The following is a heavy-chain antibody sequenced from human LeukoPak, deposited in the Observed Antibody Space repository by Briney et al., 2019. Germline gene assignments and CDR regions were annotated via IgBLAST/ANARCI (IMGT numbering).Heavy chain of an antibody. D-gene: IGHD1-26*01. CDR1: GGSISSSSYY. J-gene: IGHJ4*02. CDR3: ARASYVGAPITLGD. Sequence: SETLSLTCTVSGGSISSSSYYWGWIRQPPGKGLEWIGYIYYTGITSYDPSLKSRVIISEDTSKNQFSLKLTSVTAADTAVYYCARASYVGAPITLGDWGQGNLVTVSS. V-gene: IGHV4-30-4*08. CDR2: IYYTGIT.